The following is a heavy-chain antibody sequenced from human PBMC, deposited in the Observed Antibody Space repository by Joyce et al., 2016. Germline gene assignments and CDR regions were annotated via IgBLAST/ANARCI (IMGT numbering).Heavy chain of an antibody. D-gene: IGHD2-8*01. J-gene: IGHJ6*02. CDR2: IKSKTDGGTR. CDR1: GLTVSNAW. V-gene: IGHV3-15*07. Sequence: EVQLVESGGGLVKPAGSLRLSCAASGLTVSNAWMNWVRQAPGKGLEWVGRIKSKTDGGTREHAAPGEGRFSISRDDGKNTMYLEMNSLKTEDTAVYYCATTYCTNGMCYTGGLDVWGQGTTVTVSS. CDR3: ATTYCTNGMCYTGGLDV.